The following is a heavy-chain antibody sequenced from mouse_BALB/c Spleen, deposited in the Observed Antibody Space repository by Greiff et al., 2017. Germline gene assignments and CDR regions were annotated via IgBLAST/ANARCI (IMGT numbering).Heavy chain of an antibody. J-gene: IGHJ3*02. V-gene: IGHV14-3*02. CDR1: GFNIKDTY. D-gene: IGHD2-2*01. Sequence: EVMLVESGAELVKPGASVKLSCTASGFNIKDTYMHWVKQRPEQGLEWIGRIDPANGNTKYDPKFQGKATITADTSSNTAYLQLSSLTSEDTAVYYCARGGYESWGQGTLVTVSA. CDR3: ARGGYES. CDR2: IDPANGNT.